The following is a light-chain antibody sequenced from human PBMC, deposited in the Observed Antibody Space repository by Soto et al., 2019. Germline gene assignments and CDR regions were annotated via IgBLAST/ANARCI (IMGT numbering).Light chain of an antibody. Sequence: EIVMTQSPATLSVSPGERATLSCRACQSVSSNLAWYQQKPGQAPRLLIYDASTRATGIPARFSGSASGTEFTLTISSLQSEDFAVYYCQQYNSWPQTFGQGTKLEIK. CDR1: QSVSSN. J-gene: IGKJ2*01. CDR2: DAS. CDR3: QQYNSWPQT. V-gene: IGKV3-15*01.